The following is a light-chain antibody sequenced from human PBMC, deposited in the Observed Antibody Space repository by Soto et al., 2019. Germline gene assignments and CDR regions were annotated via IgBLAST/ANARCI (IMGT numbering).Light chain of an antibody. CDR3: QQYGSSPFT. V-gene: IGKV3-20*01. CDR2: GAS. Sequence: EIVLTQSPGTLSLSPGERATLSCRASQSVTSRNLAWYQQKPGQAPRLLIYGASSGATGIPDRVSGSGSGTDFTLTISRLEPEDFAVYYCQQYGSSPFTFGPGTKVDIK. J-gene: IGKJ3*01. CDR1: QSVTSRN.